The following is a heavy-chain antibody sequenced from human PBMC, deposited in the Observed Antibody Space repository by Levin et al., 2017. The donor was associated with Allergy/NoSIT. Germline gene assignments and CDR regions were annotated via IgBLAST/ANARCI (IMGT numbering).Heavy chain of an antibody. D-gene: IGHD3-10*01. Sequence: GGSLRLSCSASGFSFSDSAMHWVRQAPGKGLEYVSVISSSGGSTYYADSVKGRFTISRDNSKNTLYLQMNSLRAEDTAVYYCVKEDYSTPGYGSGRYHEYLQDWGQGTLVTVSS. V-gene: IGHV3-64D*06. J-gene: IGHJ1*01. CDR2: ISSSGGST. CDR3: VKEDYSTPGYGSGRYHEYLQD. CDR1: GFSFSDSA.